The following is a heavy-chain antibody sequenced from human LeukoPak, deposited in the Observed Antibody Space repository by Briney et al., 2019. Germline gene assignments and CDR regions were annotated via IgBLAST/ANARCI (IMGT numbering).Heavy chain of an antibody. CDR3: ATYMLRDNWNVHTFDS. CDR1: GGTFITYT. J-gene: IGHJ4*02. V-gene: IGHV1-69*05. D-gene: IGHD1-1*01. CDR2: IIPIFGTA. Sequence: ASVKVSCKASGGTFITYTINWVRQAPGQGLEWMGGIIPIFGTANCAQKFQGRITITTDDSTSTAYMELSSLRSEDTAVYYCATYMLRDNWNVHTFDSWGQGTLVTVSS.